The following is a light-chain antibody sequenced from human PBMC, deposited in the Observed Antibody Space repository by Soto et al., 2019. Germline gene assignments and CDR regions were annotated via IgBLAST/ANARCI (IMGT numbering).Light chain of an antibody. CDR1: TSDIGGYNY. V-gene: IGLV2-14*01. J-gene: IGLJ1*01. CDR2: DVT. CDR3: SSDISSSAPDV. Sequence: QSVLTQPASVSGSPGQSITISCTGTTSDIGGYNYVSWYQQHPGKAPKLMIYDVTRRPSGVSNRFSGSKSGNTASLTISGLQAEDEADYYCSSDISSSAPDVFGTGTKLTVL.